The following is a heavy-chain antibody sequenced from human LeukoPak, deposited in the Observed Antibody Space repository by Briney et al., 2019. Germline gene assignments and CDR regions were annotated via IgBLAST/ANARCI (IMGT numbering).Heavy chain of an antibody. CDR3: ARHWGNYSSVDP. CDR1: GGSISSYY. Sequence: PSETLSLTCTVSGGSISSYYWSWIRQPPGKGLEWIGYIYTSGSTNYNPSLKSRVTISVDTSKNQFSLKLSSVTAADTAVYYCARHWGNYSSVDPWGQGTLVTVSS. D-gene: IGHD3-16*01. V-gene: IGHV4-4*09. CDR2: IYTSGST. J-gene: IGHJ5*02.